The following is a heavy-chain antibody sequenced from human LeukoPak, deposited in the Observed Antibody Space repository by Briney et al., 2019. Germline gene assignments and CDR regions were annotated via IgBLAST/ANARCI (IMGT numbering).Heavy chain of an antibody. CDR1: GFTFSDYY. CDR2: ISSSGSTI. CDR3: ARDRIPPYYYYYYGMDV. V-gene: IGHV3-11*01. Sequence: GGSLRLSCAASGFTFSDYYMSWIRQAPGKGLEWVSYISSSGSTIYYADSVKGRFTISSDNAKNSLYLQMNSLRAEDPAVYYCARDRIPPYYYYYYGMDVWGQGTTVTVSS. J-gene: IGHJ6*02.